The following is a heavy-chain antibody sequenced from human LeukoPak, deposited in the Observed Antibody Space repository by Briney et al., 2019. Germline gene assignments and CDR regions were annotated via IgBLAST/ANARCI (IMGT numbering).Heavy chain of an antibody. V-gene: IGHV6-1*01. CDR3: ARDSYDYYDSSGRAYYFDY. Sequence: SQTLSLTCAISGDSVSSNSAAWNWIRQPPSRGLEWLGRTYYRSKWYNDYAVSVKSRITINPDTSKNQFSLQLNSVTPEDTAVYYCARDSYDYYDSSGRAYYFDYWGQGTLVTVSS. J-gene: IGHJ4*02. CDR2: TYYRSKWYN. D-gene: IGHD3-22*01. CDR1: GDSVSSNSAA.